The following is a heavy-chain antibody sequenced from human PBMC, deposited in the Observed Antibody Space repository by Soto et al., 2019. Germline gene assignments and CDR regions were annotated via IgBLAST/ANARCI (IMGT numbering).Heavy chain of an antibody. V-gene: IGHV3-33*01. CDR2: IRFDGSNI. J-gene: IGHJ4*02. D-gene: IGHD1-26*01. CDR1: GFTFSGSG. Sequence: QVQLVESGGGVVQPGRSLRLSCAASGFTFSGSGMHWVRQAPGKGLEWVAIIRFDGSNIYYADSVKGRFTISRDNSKNTLSLQMNSLRAEDTAFYYCARDGVGATTYFGYFDYWGQGTLVTVSS. CDR3: ARDGVGATTYFGYFDY.